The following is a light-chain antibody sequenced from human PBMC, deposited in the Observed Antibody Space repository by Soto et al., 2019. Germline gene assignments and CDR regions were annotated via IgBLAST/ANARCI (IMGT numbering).Light chain of an antibody. CDR2: DAS. V-gene: IGKV3D-20*02. J-gene: IGKJ1*01. CDR3: QQRSNWPQT. CDR1: QTVRNNY. Sequence: EFVLTQSPGTLSLSPGERATLSCRASQTVRNNYLAWYQQNPGQAPRLLIYDASSRATGIPDRFSGGGSGTDFTHTISRLEPEDFAVNYCQQRSNWPQTFSQGTKVDIK.